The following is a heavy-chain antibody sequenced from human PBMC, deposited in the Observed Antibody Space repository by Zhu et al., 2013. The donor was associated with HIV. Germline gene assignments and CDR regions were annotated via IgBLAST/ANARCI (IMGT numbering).Heavy chain of an antibody. Sequence: QVQLVQSGAEVKKPGASVKVSCKASGYTFTGYYMHWVRQAPGQGLEWMGWINPNSGGTNYAQKFQGRVTMTRDTSISTAYMELSRLRSDDTAVYYCVTGYSSSWYLPTFDYWGQGTLVTVSS. J-gene: IGHJ4*02. CDR3: VTGYSSSWYLPTFDY. D-gene: IGHD6-13*01. V-gene: IGHV1-2*02. CDR2: INPNSGGT. CDR1: GYTFTGYY.